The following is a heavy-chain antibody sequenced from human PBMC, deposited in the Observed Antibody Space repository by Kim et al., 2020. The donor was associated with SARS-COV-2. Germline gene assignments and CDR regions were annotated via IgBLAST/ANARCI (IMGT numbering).Heavy chain of an antibody. Sequence: SETLSLTCTVSGGSISSSSYYWGWIRQPPGKGLEWIGSIYYSGSTYYNPSLKSRVTISVDTSKNQFSLKLSSVTAADTAVYYCARASMAFGGVIVHWGQGTLVTVSS. J-gene: IGHJ5*02. CDR1: GGSISSSSYY. V-gene: IGHV4-39*07. D-gene: IGHD3-16*01. CDR3: ARASMAFGGVIVH. CDR2: IYYSGST.